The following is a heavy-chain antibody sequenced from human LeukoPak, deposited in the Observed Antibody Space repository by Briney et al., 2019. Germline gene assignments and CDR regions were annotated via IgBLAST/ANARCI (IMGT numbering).Heavy chain of an antibody. CDR2: ISDSGDST. J-gene: IGHJ4*02. CDR1: AFTFSSYA. V-gene: IGHV3-23*01. D-gene: IGHD6-19*01. Sequence: PGGSLRLSCAASAFTFSSYAMSWVRQAPGKGLEWVSTISDSGDSTYHADSVRGRFTISRDNSKNTLYLQMNSLRGEDTAVYYCAEDLDNGQWSNNLYYFDYWGQGTLVTVSS. CDR3: AEDLDNGQWSNNLYYFDY.